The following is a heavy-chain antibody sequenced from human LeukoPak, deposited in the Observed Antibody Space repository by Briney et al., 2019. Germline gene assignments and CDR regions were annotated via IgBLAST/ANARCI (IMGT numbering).Heavy chain of an antibody. CDR1: GYTFTGYY. Sequence: ASVKVSCKASGYTFTGYYMHWVRQAPGQGLEWMGWINPNSGGTNYAQKVQGRVTMTRDTANSTAYMELSRLRSDDTAVYYCASPLSGSSTSFLSHWGQGSLVTVHS. D-gene: IGHD2-2*01. CDR3: ASPLSGSSTSFLSH. J-gene: IGHJ4*02. CDR2: INPNSGGT. V-gene: IGHV1-2*02.